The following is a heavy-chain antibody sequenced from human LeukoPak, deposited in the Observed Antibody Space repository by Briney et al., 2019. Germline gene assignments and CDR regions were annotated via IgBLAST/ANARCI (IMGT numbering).Heavy chain of an antibody. J-gene: IGHJ3*02. D-gene: IGHD1-26*01. V-gene: IGHV3-21*01. Sequence: PGGSLRLSCAASGFTFSSYSMNWVRQAPGKGLEWVSSISSSSSYIYYADSVKGRFTISRDNAKNSLYLQMNSLRAEDTAVYYCARDKSGSDSARGAVIDICGQGAIVTVS. CDR1: GFTFSSYS. CDR2: ISSSSSYI. CDR3: ARDKSGSDSARGAVIDI.